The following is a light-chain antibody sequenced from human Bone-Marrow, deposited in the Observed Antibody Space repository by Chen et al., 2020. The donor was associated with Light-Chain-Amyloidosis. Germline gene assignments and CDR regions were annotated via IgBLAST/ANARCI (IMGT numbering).Light chain of an antibody. J-gene: IGKJ1*01. Sequence: EIVMTQSPPTLSVSPGERATLSCRASESVSSNLAWYQQKPGQAPRLLIYGASTRATGIPARFSGSGSGTEFTLTLSSLQSEDFAIYYCQQYNNWPRTLGQGTKVEIK. CDR2: GAS. V-gene: IGKV3-15*01. CDR3: QQYNNWPRT. CDR1: ESVSSN.